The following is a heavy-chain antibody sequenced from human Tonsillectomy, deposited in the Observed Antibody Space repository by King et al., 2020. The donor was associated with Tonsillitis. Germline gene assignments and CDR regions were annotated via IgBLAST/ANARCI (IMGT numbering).Heavy chain of an antibody. CDR1: GYTFTGYY. CDR2: INPNSGGT. CDR3: ARVMGYGDYAGAFEI. V-gene: IGHV1-2*02. Sequence: QVQLVESGAEVKKPGASVKVSCKASGYTFTGYYMHWVRQAPGQGLEWMGWINPNSGGTNYAQKFQGRVTMTRDTSISTAYMELSRLRSDDTAVYYCARVMGYGDYAGAFEIWGQGTMVTVSS. D-gene: IGHD4-17*01. J-gene: IGHJ3*02.